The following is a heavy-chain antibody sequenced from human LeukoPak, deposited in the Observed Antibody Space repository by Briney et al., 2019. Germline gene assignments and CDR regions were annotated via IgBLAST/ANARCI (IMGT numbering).Heavy chain of an antibody. CDR2: ISSSSSYI. D-gene: IGHD2-2*01. V-gene: IGHV3-21*01. Sequence: GGSLRLSCAASGFTFSSYSMNWVRQAPGKGLEWVSSISSSSSYIYYADSVKGRFTISRDNAKNSLYLQMNSLRAEDTAVYYCARDKYLPIVVVPAAIFDYWGQGTLVTVSS. J-gene: IGHJ4*02. CDR1: GFTFSSYS. CDR3: ARDKYLPIVVVPAAIFDY.